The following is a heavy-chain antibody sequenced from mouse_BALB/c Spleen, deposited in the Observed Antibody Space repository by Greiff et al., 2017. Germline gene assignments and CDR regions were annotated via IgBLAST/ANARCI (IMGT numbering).Heavy chain of an antibody. CDR3: TDGNLAMDY. Sequence: QVQLQQPGAELVKPGASVKLSCKASGYTFTSYYMYWVKQRPGQGLEWIGGINPSNGGTNFNEKFKSKATLTVDKSSSTAYMQLSSLTSEDSAVYYCTDGNLAMDYWGQGTSVTVSA. CDR2: INPSNGGT. CDR1: GYTFTSYY. V-gene: IGHV1S81*02. J-gene: IGHJ4*01. D-gene: IGHD2-1*01.